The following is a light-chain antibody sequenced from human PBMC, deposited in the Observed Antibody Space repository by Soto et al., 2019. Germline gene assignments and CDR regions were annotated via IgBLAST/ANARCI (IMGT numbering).Light chain of an antibody. Sequence: EIQLTQSPSTLSLSPGERATLSCRASQSVSSCSSAWYQQKPGQAPRLLIYGASSRATGIPDRFSGSGSGTDFTLTISRLEPEDFAVYYCQQYGSSLITFGQGTRVEIK. CDR1: QSVSSCS. V-gene: IGKV3-20*01. CDR3: QQYGSSLIT. CDR2: GAS. J-gene: IGKJ1*01.